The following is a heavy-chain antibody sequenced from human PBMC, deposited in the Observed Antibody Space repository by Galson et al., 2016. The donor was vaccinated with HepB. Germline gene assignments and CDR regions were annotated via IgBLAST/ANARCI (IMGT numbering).Heavy chain of an antibody. CDR1: GFTFSTYA. V-gene: IGHV3-23*01. J-gene: IGHJ3*02. D-gene: IGHD2-15*01. CDR2: VSGSGDST. Sequence: SLRLSCAASGFTFSTYAMGWVRQAPGKGLQWVSAVSGSGDSTYYAGSVKGRFTISRDNSKNTLFLQMNSLRADDTAAYFCAKGLGVEAGDGFDMWGQGTMVTVSS. CDR3: AKGLGVEAGDGFDM.